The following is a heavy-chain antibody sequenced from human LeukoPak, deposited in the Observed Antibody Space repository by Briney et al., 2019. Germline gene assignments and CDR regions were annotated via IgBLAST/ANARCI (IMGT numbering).Heavy chain of an antibody. Sequence: QPGGSLRLSCAASGFTFSSYAMSWVRRAPGKGLGWVSAISGSGGSTYYADSVKGRFTISRDNSKNTLYLQMNSLRAEDAAVYYCAKCDSSGWYVEDYWGQGTLVTVSS. CDR3: AKCDSSGWYVEDY. V-gene: IGHV3-23*01. J-gene: IGHJ4*02. CDR1: GFTFSSYA. D-gene: IGHD6-19*01. CDR2: ISGSGGST.